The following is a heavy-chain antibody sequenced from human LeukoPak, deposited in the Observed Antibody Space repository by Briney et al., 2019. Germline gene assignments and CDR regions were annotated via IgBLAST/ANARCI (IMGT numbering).Heavy chain of an antibody. J-gene: IGHJ4*02. V-gene: IGHV3-7*01. CDR2: IKQDGSEK. Sequence: GGSLRLSCAASGFTFITYGMTWVRQAPGKGLEWVANIKQDGSEKYYVDSVKGRFTISRDNAKNSLYLQMNSLRAEDTAVYYCASTYLNWGQGTLVTVSS. CDR1: GFTFITYG. D-gene: IGHD3-16*01. CDR3: ASTYLN.